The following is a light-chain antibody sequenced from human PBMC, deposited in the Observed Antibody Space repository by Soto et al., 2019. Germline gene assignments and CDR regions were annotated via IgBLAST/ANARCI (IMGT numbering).Light chain of an antibody. CDR3: CSYVGSDYV. Sequence: QSALTQPASVSGSPGQSLSISCTGASSDVGRYNLVSWYQHHPGKAPKLMIYEVSERPSGVSHRFSGSRSGNTASLTISGLQAEDEADYYCCSYVGSDYVFGTGTKVTVL. V-gene: IGLV2-23*02. J-gene: IGLJ1*01. CDR1: SSDVGRYNL. CDR2: EVS.